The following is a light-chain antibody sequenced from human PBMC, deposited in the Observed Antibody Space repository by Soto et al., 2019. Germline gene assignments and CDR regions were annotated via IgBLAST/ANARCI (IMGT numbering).Light chain of an antibody. Sequence: QSALTQPPSVSGSPGQSVTISCTGTSTDFVSYNRVSWYQQPPGTAPKLMIYEVSDRPSGVSNRFSGSKSGNTASLTISGLQAEDEADYFCTSYTTTSAVIFGGGTKVTVL. CDR3: TSYTTTSAVI. CDR1: STDFVSYNR. V-gene: IGLV2-18*02. J-gene: IGLJ2*01. CDR2: EVS.